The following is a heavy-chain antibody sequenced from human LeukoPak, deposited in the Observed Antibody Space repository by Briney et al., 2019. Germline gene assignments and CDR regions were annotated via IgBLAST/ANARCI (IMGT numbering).Heavy chain of an antibody. CDR2: INSDGSST. D-gene: IGHD3-22*01. Sequence: GSLRLSCAASGFTFSSYWMHWVRQAPGKGLVWVSRINSDGSSTSYADSVKGRFTISRDNAKNTLYLQMNSLRAEDTAVYYCAKDISRVVVTSFDYWGQGTLVTVSS. CDR1: GFTFSSYW. V-gene: IGHV3-74*01. CDR3: AKDISRVVVTSFDY. J-gene: IGHJ4*02.